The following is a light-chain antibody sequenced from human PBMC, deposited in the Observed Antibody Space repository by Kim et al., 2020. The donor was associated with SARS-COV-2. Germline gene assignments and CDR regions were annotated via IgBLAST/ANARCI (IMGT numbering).Light chain of an antibody. V-gene: IGLV3-1*01. CDR3: QAWDSSTAV. Sequence: SYELTQPPSVSVSPGQTASITCSGQELGHKYVSWYQQRAGQYPLQVIYQDSKRPSGIPERFSGSNSGNTATLIISEPQAVDEADYYCQAWDSSTAVFGGG. CDR1: ELGHKY. CDR2: QDS. J-gene: IGLJ2*01.